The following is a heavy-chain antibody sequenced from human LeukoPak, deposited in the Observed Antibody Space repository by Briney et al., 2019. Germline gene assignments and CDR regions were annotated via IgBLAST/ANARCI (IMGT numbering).Heavy chain of an antibody. CDR3: AKNPRYFDWLLLPADFDY. D-gene: IGHD3-9*01. Sequence: GRSLRLSCAASGFTFSSYAMSWVRQAPGKGLEWVSAISGSGGSTYYADSVKGRFTISRDNSKNTLYLQMNSLRAEDTAVYYCAKNPRYFDWLLLPADFDYWGQGILVTVSS. J-gene: IGHJ4*02. V-gene: IGHV3-23*01. CDR1: GFTFSSYA. CDR2: ISGSGGST.